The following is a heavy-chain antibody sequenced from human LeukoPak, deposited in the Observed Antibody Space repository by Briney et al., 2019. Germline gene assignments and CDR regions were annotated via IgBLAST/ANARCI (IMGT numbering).Heavy chain of an antibody. V-gene: IGHV1-8*01. Sequence: ASVKVSCKASGYTFTSYDINWVRQATGQGLEWMGWMNPNSGNTGYAQKFQGRVTMTEDTSTDTAYMELSSLRSEDTAVYYCATVRIAGYYYDTKSFDCWGQGTLVTVSS. CDR1: GYTFTSYD. J-gene: IGHJ4*02. CDR3: ATVRIAGYYYDTKSFDC. CDR2: MNPNSGNT. D-gene: IGHD3-22*01.